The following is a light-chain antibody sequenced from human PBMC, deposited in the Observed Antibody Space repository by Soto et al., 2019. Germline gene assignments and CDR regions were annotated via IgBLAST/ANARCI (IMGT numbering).Light chain of an antibody. CDR2: GAS. CDR3: QQGNSFPPT. Sequence: DIQMTQSPSSVSASVGDRVTLTCRASQDITTWLAWYQEKPGKAPELLIYGASNLQSGVPSRFGGSGSGTDFTLTITSLQPEDFATYYCQQGNSFPPTFGGGTKVEIK. V-gene: IGKV1-12*01. J-gene: IGKJ4*01. CDR1: QDITTW.